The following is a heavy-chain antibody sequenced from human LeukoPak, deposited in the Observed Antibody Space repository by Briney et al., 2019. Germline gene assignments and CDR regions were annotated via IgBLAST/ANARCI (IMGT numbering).Heavy chain of an antibody. CDR3: AGYNWNGWDAFDI. CDR2: IYYSGST. D-gene: IGHD1-20*01. Sequence: PSETLSLTCTVSGGSISRYYWSWIRQPPGKGLEWIGYIYYSGSTNYNPSLKSRVTISVDTSKNQFSLKVSSVTAADTAVYYCAGYNWNGWDAFDIWGQGTMVTVSS. V-gene: IGHV4-59*01. CDR1: GGSISRYY. J-gene: IGHJ3*02.